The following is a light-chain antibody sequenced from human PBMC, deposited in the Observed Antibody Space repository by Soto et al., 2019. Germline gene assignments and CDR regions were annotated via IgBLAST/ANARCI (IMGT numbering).Light chain of an antibody. CDR2: DAS. V-gene: IGKV3-11*01. CDR3: QHRSNWPIT. CDR1: QSVTTY. Sequence: EVVLTQSPDTLSLSPGDRATLSCRASQSVTTYLAWYQQQPGQAPRLLIYDASTRAAGIPARFSGSGSGTDFTLTISSLEPEDFAVYYCQHRSNWPITFGQGTRLEI. J-gene: IGKJ5*01.